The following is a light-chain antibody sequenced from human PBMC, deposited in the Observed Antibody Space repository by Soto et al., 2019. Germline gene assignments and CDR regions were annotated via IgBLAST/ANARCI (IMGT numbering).Light chain of an antibody. CDR3: SSYTRSNTRV. CDR2: EVN. J-gene: IGLJ3*02. CDR1: SSDVGGYNY. Sequence: QSVLTQPASVSGSPGQSITISCTGTSSDVGGYNYVSWYQQHPGKAPKLIIYEVNDRPSEVSNRFSGSKSGNTASLTISGLQAEDEADYFCSSYTRSNTRVFGGGTKLTVL. V-gene: IGLV2-14*01.